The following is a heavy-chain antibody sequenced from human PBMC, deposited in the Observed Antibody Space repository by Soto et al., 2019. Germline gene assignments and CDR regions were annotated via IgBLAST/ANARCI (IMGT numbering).Heavy chain of an antibody. D-gene: IGHD4-17*01. CDR2: IYYSGST. CDR3: AGQPHGAATVTSDINWFDP. V-gene: IGHV4-39*01. CDR1: GGSISSSSSY. Sequence: QLQLQESGPGLVKPSETLSLTCTVSGGSISSSSSYWGWIRQPPGKGLEWIGYIYYSGSTNYNPSPTGRVTISVDMSKNQFSVKLNSLTAADTAVYYCAGQPHGAATVTSDINWFDPWGQGALVTVSS. J-gene: IGHJ5*02.